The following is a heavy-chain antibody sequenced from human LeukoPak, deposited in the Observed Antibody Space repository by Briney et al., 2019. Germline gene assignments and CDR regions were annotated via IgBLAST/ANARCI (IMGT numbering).Heavy chain of an antibody. Sequence: SETLSLTCAVYGGSFSGYYWSWIRQPPGKGLEWIGEINHSGSTNYNPSLKNRVTISVDTSKNQFSLKLSSVTAADTAVYYCASAPSTIAARRVGHNSFDPWGQGTLVTVSS. CDR2: INHSGST. V-gene: IGHV4-34*01. J-gene: IGHJ5*02. D-gene: IGHD6-6*01. CDR1: GGSFSGYY. CDR3: ASAPSTIAARRVGHNSFDP.